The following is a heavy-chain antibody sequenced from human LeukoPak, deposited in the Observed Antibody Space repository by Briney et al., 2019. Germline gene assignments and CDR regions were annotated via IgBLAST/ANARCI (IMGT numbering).Heavy chain of an antibody. J-gene: IGHJ6*02. CDR2: ISSGSTYT. Sequence: GGSLRLSCAASGFSFSDYSMSWIRQGPGKGLEWVSYISSGSTYTKYADSVKGRFTISRDNAEKLLYLQMNSLRAEDTAVYSCVRDLNYYNSGSFYGMDVWGQGTTVTVSS. CDR1: GFSFSDYS. D-gene: IGHD3-10*01. CDR3: VRDLNYYNSGSFYGMDV. V-gene: IGHV3-11*05.